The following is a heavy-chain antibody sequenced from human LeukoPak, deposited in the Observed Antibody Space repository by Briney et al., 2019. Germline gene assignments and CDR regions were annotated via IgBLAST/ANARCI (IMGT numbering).Heavy chain of an antibody. CDR1: GFTFSSYA. J-gene: IGHJ6*03. CDR3: AREWMGYSSSRRDYYYYMDV. Sequence: PGGSLRLSCAASGFTFSSYAMSWVRQAPGKGLEWVSSIYGSGGSTSYADSVKGRFTISRDKSKNTLNLQMNSLRAEDTALYYCAREWMGYSSSRRDYYYYMDVWGKGTTVTVSS. V-gene: IGHV3-23*01. CDR2: IYGSGGST. D-gene: IGHD6-13*01.